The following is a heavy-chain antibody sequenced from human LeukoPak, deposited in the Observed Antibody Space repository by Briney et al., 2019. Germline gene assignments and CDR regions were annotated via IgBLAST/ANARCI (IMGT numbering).Heavy chain of an antibody. V-gene: IGHV3-23*01. D-gene: IGHD6-19*01. CDR1: GFTFSSYA. J-gene: IGHJ4*02. CDR3: AKEPGYSIGWGIDY. CDR2: IGGSNGST. Sequence: PGGSLRLSCAASGFTFSSYAMSWVRQAPEKGLEWVSTIGGSNGSTDYADSVKGRFTISRDNFKNTLSLQMKSLRAEDTAVYYCAKEPGYSIGWGIDYWGQGTLVTVSS.